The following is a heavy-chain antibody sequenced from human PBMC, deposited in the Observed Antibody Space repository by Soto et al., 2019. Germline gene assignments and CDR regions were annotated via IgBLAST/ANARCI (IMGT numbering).Heavy chain of an antibody. CDR1: GYTFTSYD. V-gene: IGHV1-46*01. CDR3: ARGLYYYDSRGYNGPDAFDI. J-gene: IGHJ3*02. CDR2: INPSGGST. D-gene: IGHD3-22*01. Sequence: ASVKVSCKASGYTFTSYDMHWVRQAPGQGLEWMGIINPSGGSTSYAQKFQGRVTMTRDTSTSTVYMELSSLRSEDTAVYYCARGLYYYDSRGYNGPDAFDIWGQGTMVTVSS.